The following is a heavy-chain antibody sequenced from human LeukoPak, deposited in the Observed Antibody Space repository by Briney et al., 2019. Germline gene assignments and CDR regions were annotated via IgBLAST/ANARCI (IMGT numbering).Heavy chain of an antibody. V-gene: IGHV1-24*01. CDR1: GYIFNNYD. Sequence: ASVKVSCKASGYIFNNYDINWVRQAPGKGLEWMGGFDPEDGETIYAQKFQGRVTMTEDTSTDTAYMELSSLRSEDTAVYYCATTWYYYYGMDVWGQGTTVTVSS. CDR3: ATTWYYYYGMDV. CDR2: FDPEDGET. J-gene: IGHJ6*02.